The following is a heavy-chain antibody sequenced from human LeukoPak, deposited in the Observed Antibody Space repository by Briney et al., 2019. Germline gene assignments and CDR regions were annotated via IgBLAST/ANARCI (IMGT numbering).Heavy chain of an antibody. D-gene: IGHD3-9*01. CDR2: ISSNGGST. V-gene: IGHV3-64*01. Sequence: PGGSLRLSCAASGFTFSSYAMHWVRQAPGKGLEYVSAISSNGGSTYYANSVKGRFTISRDNSKNTLYLQMGSLRAEDMAVYYCARDFSDISTGSHDAFDIWGQGTMVTVSS. CDR3: ARDFSDISTGSHDAFDI. J-gene: IGHJ3*02. CDR1: GFTFSSYA.